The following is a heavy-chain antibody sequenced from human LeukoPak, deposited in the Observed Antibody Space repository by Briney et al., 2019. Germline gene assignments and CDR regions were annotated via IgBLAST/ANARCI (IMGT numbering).Heavy chain of an antibody. Sequence: GGSLRLXCAASGFTVSSNYMNWVRQAPGKGLEWVSVIYSGGSTYYADSVKGRFTISRDNSKKTLYLQMNSLRAEDTAVYYCARGGVGYYFDYWGQGTLVTVSS. CDR1: GFTVSSNY. V-gene: IGHV3-66*02. CDR3: ARGGVGYYFDY. CDR2: IYSGGST. D-gene: IGHD3-16*01. J-gene: IGHJ4*02.